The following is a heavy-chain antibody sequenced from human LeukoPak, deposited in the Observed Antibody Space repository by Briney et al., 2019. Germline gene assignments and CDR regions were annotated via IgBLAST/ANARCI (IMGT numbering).Heavy chain of an antibody. D-gene: IGHD3-3*01. CDR1: GFTFSSYW. J-gene: IGHJ4*02. V-gene: IGHV3-7*01. CDR3: ARDTYYDFWSGYYSGGLDY. Sequence: GGSLRLSCAASGFTFSSYWMSWVRQAPGKGLEWVANIKQDGSEKNYVDSVKGRFTISRDNAKNSLYLQMNSLRAEDTAVYYCARDTYYDFWSGYYSGGLDYWGQGTLVTVSS. CDR2: IKQDGSEK.